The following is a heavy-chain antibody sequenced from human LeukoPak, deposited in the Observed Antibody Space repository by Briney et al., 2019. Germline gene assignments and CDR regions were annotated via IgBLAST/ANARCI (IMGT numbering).Heavy chain of an antibody. D-gene: IGHD2-15*01. Sequence: PGRSLRLSCAASGFTFSSYAMSWVRQAPGKGLEWVSGISGSAGRTYYADSVKGRFTISRDNSKNTLFLQMNSLGAEDTAVYYCAGLGYCSGGSCYEYTDYWGQGTLVTVSS. CDR2: ISGSAGRT. CDR1: GFTFSSYA. J-gene: IGHJ4*02. V-gene: IGHV3-23*01. CDR3: AGLGYCSGGSCYEYTDY.